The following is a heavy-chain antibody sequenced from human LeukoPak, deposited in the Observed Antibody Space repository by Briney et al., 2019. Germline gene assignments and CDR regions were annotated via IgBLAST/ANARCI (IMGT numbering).Heavy chain of an antibody. CDR3: AGASSRVAKGNRYNWFDP. CDR2: ISAYNGNT. Sequence: ASVKVSCKASGYTFTSYDISWVRQAPGQGLEWMGWISAYNGNTNYAQKFQGRVTMTRNTSISTAYMELSSLRSEDTAVYYCAGASSRVAKGNRYNWFDPWGQGTLVTVSS. D-gene: IGHD2/OR15-2a*01. J-gene: IGHJ5*02. V-gene: IGHV1-18*01. CDR1: GYTFTSYD.